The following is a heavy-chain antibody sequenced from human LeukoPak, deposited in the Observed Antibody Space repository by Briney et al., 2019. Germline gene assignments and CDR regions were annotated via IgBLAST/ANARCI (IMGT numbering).Heavy chain of an antibody. J-gene: IGHJ4*02. CDR2: ISYDGSNK. V-gene: IGHV3-30*18. CDR3: AKDVERGYSSSWYNY. CDR1: GFTFSIYG. D-gene: IGHD6-13*01. Sequence: GRSLRLSCAASGFTFSIYGMHWVRQAPGKGLERVAVISYDGSNKYYADSVKGRFTISRDNSKNTLYLQMNSLRAEDTAVYYCAKDVERGYSSSWYNYWGQGTLVTVSS.